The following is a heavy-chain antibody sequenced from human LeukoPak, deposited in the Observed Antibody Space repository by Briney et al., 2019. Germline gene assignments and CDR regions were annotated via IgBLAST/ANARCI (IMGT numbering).Heavy chain of an antibody. Sequence: SETLSLTCTVSGGSISSYYWSWIRQPPGKGLEWIGYIYHSGSTNYNPSLKSRVTISVDTSKNQFSLKLSSVTAADTAVYYCARKNRGNDAFDIWGQGTMITVSS. V-gene: IGHV4-59*01. CDR1: GGSISSYY. J-gene: IGHJ3*02. D-gene: IGHD3-10*01. CDR2: IYHSGST. CDR3: ARKNRGNDAFDI.